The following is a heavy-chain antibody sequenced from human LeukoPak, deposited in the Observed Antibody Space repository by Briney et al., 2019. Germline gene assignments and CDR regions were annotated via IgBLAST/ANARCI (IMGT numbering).Heavy chain of an antibody. V-gene: IGHV1-2*02. J-gene: IGHJ4*02. D-gene: IGHD2-15*01. CDR2: INPNSGGT. CDR1: GYTFTGYY. CDR3: ARERVRDIVVVEVGY. Sequence: GSVKVSCKASGYTFTGYYMHWVRQAPGQGLEWMGWINPNSGGTNYAQKFQGRVTMTRDTSISTAYMELSRLRSDDTAVYYCARERVRDIVVVEVGYWGQGTLVTVSS.